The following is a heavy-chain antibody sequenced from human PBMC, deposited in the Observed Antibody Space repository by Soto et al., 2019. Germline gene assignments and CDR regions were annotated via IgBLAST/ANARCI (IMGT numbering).Heavy chain of an antibody. V-gene: IGHV1-2*04. J-gene: IGHJ6*02. CDR1: GDSFTDYH. Sequence: ASVKVSCKASGDSFTDYHIHCVRQAPGQGLEWLGRINPKSGGTSTAQKFQGWVTMTRDRSISTVYMELTRLRSDDTAVYFCARGHSTDCSNGVCSFFYNHEMDVWGQGTTVTVSS. CDR2: INPKSGGT. CDR3: ARGHSTDCSNGVCSFFYNHEMDV. D-gene: IGHD2-8*01.